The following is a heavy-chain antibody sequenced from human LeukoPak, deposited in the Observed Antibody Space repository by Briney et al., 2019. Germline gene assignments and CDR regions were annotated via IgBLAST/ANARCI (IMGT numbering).Heavy chain of an antibody. D-gene: IGHD6-19*01. V-gene: IGHV3-53*01. CDR2: IYSGGST. CDR3: AREAKDSSGFDY. Sequence: GGSLRLSCAASGFTVSSNYMSWVRQAPGKGLEWVSVIYSGGSTYYADSVKGRFTISRDNSKNTLYLQMNSLRAEDTAVYYCAREAKDSSGFDYWGQGTLSPSPQ. J-gene: IGHJ4*02. CDR1: GFTVSSNY.